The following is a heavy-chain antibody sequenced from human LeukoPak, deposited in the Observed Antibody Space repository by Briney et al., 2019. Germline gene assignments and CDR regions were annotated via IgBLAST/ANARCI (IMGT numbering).Heavy chain of an antibody. V-gene: IGHV4-4*07. CDR2: IYSSGST. J-gene: IGHJ4*02. Sequence: SETLSLTCTVSGASISSYYWSWIRQPAGKGLEWIGRIYSSGSTTYNPSLKSRVTISVDTSKNQFSLKLSSVTAADTAVYYCATLGYCSSTSCSTSDYWGQGTLVTVSS. CDR3: ATLGYCSSTSCSTSDY. CDR1: GASISSYY. D-gene: IGHD2-2*01.